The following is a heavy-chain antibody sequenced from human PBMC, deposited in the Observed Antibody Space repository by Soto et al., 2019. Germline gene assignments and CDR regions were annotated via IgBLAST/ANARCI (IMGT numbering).Heavy chain of an antibody. Sequence: SLRLSCAASGFNFNNYAMHWVRQAPGKGLEWVSGINWNSGRIVYADSVKGRFTISRDNAKNSLYLQMNSLRPEDTALYYCAKGGNRHYDFWSDYWGQGTLVTVS. J-gene: IGHJ4*02. V-gene: IGHV3-9*01. CDR3: AKGGNRHYDFWSDY. CDR2: INWNSGRI. D-gene: IGHD3-3*01. CDR1: GFNFNNYA.